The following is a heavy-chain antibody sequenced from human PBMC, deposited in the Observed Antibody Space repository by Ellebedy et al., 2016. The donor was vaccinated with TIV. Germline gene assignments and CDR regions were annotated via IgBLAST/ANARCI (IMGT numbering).Heavy chain of an antibody. CDR3: ASRGVAVQGADY. V-gene: IGHV3-74*01. J-gene: IGHJ4*02. D-gene: IGHD3-10*01. CDR1: GFTFSSYW. CDR2: LNSDGSRT. Sequence: PGGSLRLSCAASGFTFSSYWLHWVRQPPGKGLVWVSLLNSDGSRTTYADSVKGRFTISRDNAKNTLYRQMNSLRAEDTAVYYCASRGVAVQGADYWGQGTLVTVSS.